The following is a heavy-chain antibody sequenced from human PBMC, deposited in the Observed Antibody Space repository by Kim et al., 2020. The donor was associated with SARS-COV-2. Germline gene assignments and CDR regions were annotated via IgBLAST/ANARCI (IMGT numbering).Heavy chain of an antibody. J-gene: IGHJ6*02. Sequence: ASVKVSCKASGYTFTSYGISWVRQAPGQGLEWMGWISAYNGNTNYAQKLQGRVTKTTDTSTSTAYMELRSLRSDDTAVYYCATTQLGYCSSTSCYNYYYGMDVWGQGTPVTVSS. V-gene: IGHV1-18*01. CDR3: ATTQLGYCSSTSCYNYYYGMDV. CDR2: ISAYNGNT. D-gene: IGHD2-2*02. CDR1: GYTFTSYG.